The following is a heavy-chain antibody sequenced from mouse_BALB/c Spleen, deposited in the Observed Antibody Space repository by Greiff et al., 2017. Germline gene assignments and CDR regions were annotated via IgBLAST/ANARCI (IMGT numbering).Heavy chain of an antibody. D-gene: IGHD2-12*01. V-gene: IGHV1-15*01. CDR2: IDPETGGT. CDR1: GYTFTDYE. J-gene: IGHJ2*01. CDR3: TTRPYFDD. Sequence: LQESGAELVRPGASVTLSCKASGYTFTDYEMHWVKQTPVHGLEWIGAIDPETGGTAYNQKFKGKATLTADKSSSTAYMELRSLTSEDSAVYYCTTRPYFDDWGQGTTLTVAS.